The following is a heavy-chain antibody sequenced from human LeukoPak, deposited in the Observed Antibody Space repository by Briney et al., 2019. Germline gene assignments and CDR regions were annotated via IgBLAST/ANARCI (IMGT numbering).Heavy chain of an antibody. CDR3: VRGSLASGVVVYYYYYLDV. D-gene: IGHD3-3*01. CDR2: ISYDGRQK. Sequence: GGSLRLSCTASGFTFSTYAMHWVRQAPGKGLEWVAVISYDGRQKYYADSVKGRFTISRDNSKNTLYLQMNSLRDEDTAVYYCVRGSLASGVVVYYYYYLDVWGKGTTVTVSS. CDR1: GFTFSTYA. J-gene: IGHJ6*03. V-gene: IGHV3-30*04.